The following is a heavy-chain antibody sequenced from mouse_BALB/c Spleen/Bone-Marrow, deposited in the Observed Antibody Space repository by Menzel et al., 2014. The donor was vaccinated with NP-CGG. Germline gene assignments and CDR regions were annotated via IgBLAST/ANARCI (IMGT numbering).Heavy chain of an antibody. J-gene: IGHJ1*01. CDR2: VNPNNGGT. Sequence: EVQLQQSGPDLVKSGASVKISCKASGYSFTGYYMHWVKQSHGKSLEWIGRVNPNNGGTSYNQKFKGKAILTVDKSSSTAYMELRSLTSEDSAVYYCARGYGNYWYFDVWVAGPTVTVSS. CDR3: ARGYGNYWYFDV. V-gene: IGHV1-26*01. D-gene: IGHD2-1*01. CDR1: GYSFTGYY.